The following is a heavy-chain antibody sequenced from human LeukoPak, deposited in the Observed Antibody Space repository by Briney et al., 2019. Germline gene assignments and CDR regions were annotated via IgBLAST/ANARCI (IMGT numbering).Heavy chain of an antibody. CDR3: AKTPARYYFDY. CDR1: GFTFSSYA. V-gene: IGHV3-23*01. Sequence: GRSLRLSCAASGFTFSSYAMSWVRQAPGKGLEWVSAISGSGGSTYYADSVKGRFTISRDNSKNTLYLQMNSLRAEDTAVYHCAKTPARYYFDYWGQGTLVTVSS. D-gene: IGHD3-10*01. CDR2: ISGSGGST. J-gene: IGHJ4*02.